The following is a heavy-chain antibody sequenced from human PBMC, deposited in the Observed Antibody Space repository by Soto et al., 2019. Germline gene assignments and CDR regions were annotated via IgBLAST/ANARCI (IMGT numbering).Heavy chain of an antibody. CDR1: GYTFTSYY. V-gene: IGHV1-46*01. CDR3: ARDRTYSNFSPPKNSDYYYGMDV. Sequence: ASLKVSCKASGYTFTSYYMHWLRQAPGQELERMRIINPSGGSTSYAQKFQGRVTMTRDTSTSTVYMELSSLRSEDTAVYYCARDRTYSNFSPPKNSDYYYGMDVWGQGTTVTVSS. D-gene: IGHD4-4*01. J-gene: IGHJ6*02. CDR2: INPSGGST.